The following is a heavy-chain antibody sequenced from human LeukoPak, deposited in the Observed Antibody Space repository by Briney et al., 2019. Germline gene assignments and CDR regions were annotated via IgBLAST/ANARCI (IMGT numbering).Heavy chain of an antibody. CDR1: GGSISSYY. Sequence: SETLSLTCTVSGGSISSYYWSWIRQPPGKGLEWIGYIYYSGSTNYNPSLKSRVTISVDTSKNQLSLKLSSVTAADTAVYYCARGAAVAGGDLDYWGQGTLVTVSS. J-gene: IGHJ4*02. D-gene: IGHD6-19*01. CDR3: ARGAAVAGGDLDY. CDR2: IYYSGST. V-gene: IGHV4-59*08.